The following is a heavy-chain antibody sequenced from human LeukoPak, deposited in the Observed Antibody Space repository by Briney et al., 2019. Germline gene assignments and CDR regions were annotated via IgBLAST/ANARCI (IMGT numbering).Heavy chain of an antibody. D-gene: IGHD3/OR15-3a*01. CDR2: IYYSGNT. CDR3: ARQTGSGLFILP. V-gene: IGHV4-39*01. J-gene: IGHJ4*02. Sequence: SETLSLTCTVSGGSISSSSYYWGWIRQPPGKGLEWIGSIYYSGNTYYNASLKSQVSISIDTSKNQFSLRLTSVTAADTDVYYCARQTGSGLFILPGGQGTLVTVSS. CDR1: GGSISSSSYY.